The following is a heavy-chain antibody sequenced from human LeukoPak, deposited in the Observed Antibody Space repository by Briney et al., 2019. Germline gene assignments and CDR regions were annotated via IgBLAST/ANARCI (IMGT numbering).Heavy chain of an antibody. D-gene: IGHD3-22*01. Sequence: GASVKVSCKASGYTFTGYYMHWVRQAPGQGLEWMGWINPNSGGTNYAQKFQGRVTMTRDTSISTAYMELSRLRSDDTAVYYCARAPIGLWYDSSGYYGVGNYFDYWGQGTLVTVSS. CDR2: INPNSGGT. CDR3: ARAPIGLWYDSSGYYGVGNYFDY. J-gene: IGHJ4*02. CDR1: GYTFTGYY. V-gene: IGHV1-2*02.